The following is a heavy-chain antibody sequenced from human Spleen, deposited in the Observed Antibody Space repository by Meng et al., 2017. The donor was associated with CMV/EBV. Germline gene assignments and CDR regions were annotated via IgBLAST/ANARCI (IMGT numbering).Heavy chain of an antibody. J-gene: IGHJ1*01. V-gene: IGHV1-2*02. CDR1: GYTFTGYY. CDR2: IYVKSGDT. D-gene: IGHD1-1*01. CDR3: ARVIVTGRADFRH. Sequence: CKASGYTFTGYYLHWMRQAPGQGLEWMGWIYVKSGDTEYAQKFQGRVTMTRDTSISTVYMELSRLRSDDTAVYYCARVIVTGRADFRHWGQGTLVTVSS.